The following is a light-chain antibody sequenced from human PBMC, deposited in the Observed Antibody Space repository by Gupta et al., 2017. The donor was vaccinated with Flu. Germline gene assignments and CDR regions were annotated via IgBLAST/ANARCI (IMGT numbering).Light chain of an antibody. V-gene: IGKV1-9*01. J-gene: IGKJ4*01. CDR1: QDISAH. CDR2: GAS. Sequence: DIQLTQSPSFLPASVGDRVTITCWASQDISAHLAWYQQKPGKAPELLIDGASTLQSGVPWRFSGSGFGTDFTLTISSLQPEDLAVYYCQQFESFPLTFGGGTRVEIK. CDR3: QQFESFPLT.